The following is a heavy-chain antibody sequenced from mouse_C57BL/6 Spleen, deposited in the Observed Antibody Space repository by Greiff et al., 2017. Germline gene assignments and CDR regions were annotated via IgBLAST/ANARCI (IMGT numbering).Heavy chain of an antibody. Sequence: ESGPGLVKPSQSLSLTCSVTGYSITSGYYWNWIRQFPGNKLEWMGYISYDGSNNYNPSLKNRISITRDTSKNQFFLKLNSVTTEDTATCYCARGGPYGNYFFDYWGQGTTLTVAS. J-gene: IGHJ2*01. CDR2: ISYDGSN. V-gene: IGHV3-6*01. D-gene: IGHD2-1*01. CDR3: ARGGPYGNYFFDY. CDR1: GYSITSGYY.